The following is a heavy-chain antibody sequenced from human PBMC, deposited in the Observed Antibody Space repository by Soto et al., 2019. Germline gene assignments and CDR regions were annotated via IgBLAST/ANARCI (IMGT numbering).Heavy chain of an antibody. Sequence: SETLSLTCTVSGGSISSYYWSWIRQPPGKGLEWIGYFYYSGSTYYNPSLKSRVTISVDTSKNQFSLKLSSVTAADTAVYYCAREFSTVTNYGMDVWGQGTTVTVSS. CDR1: GGSISSYY. V-gene: IGHV4-59*01. CDR3: AREFSTVTNYGMDV. CDR2: FYYSGST. J-gene: IGHJ6*02. D-gene: IGHD4-17*01.